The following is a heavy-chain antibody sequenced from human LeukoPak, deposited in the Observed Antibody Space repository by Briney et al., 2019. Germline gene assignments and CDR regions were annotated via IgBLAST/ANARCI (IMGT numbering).Heavy chain of an antibody. CDR2: IYTGGDT. J-gene: IGHJ4*02. V-gene: IGHV3-53*01. Sequence: GESLRLSCAASGFSVSNKYMSWVRQAPGKGLEWVSVIYTGGDTYYADSVRGRFTISRDNSKNTVHLQMNSLRAEDTALYYCAGGQMFTSGGFDDWGQGTLVTVSS. CDR1: GFSVSNKY. D-gene: IGHD6-19*01. CDR3: AGGQMFTSGGFDD.